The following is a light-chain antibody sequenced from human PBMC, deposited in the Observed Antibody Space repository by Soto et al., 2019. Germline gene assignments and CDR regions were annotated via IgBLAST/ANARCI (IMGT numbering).Light chain of an antibody. V-gene: IGLV2-23*01. Sequence: ALTQPASVSGSPGQSITISCTGTSSDVGSYSLVSWYQQHPGKAPKLMIYEGSKRPSGVSNRFSGSKSGNTASLTISGLQAEDEADYYCCSYAGSSTYVFGTGTEVTVL. CDR1: SSDVGSYSL. CDR2: EGS. J-gene: IGLJ1*01. CDR3: CSYAGSSTYV.